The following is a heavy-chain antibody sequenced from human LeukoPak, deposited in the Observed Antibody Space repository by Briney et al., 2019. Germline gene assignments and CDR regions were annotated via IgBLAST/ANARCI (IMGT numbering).Heavy chain of an antibody. D-gene: IGHD3-3*01. CDR2: IDGSSSRI. CDR1: GFTFSDYY. Sequence: PGGSLRLSCAASGFTFSDYYMSWIRQAPGKGQEWVSYIDGSSSRINYADSVKGRFTISRDNAKNSLFLQMNSLTVEDTAVYYCASRVALDIWGLGTMVTVSS. CDR3: ASRVALDI. V-gene: IGHV3-11*01. J-gene: IGHJ3*02.